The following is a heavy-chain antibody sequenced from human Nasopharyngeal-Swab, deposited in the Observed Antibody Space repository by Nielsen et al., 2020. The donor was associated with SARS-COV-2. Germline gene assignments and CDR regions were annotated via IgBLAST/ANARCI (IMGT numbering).Heavy chain of an antibody. CDR2: IIPIFGTA. CDR3: AREGDFWSGYYWDYYYGMDV. D-gene: IGHD3-3*01. CDR1: GGTFSSYA. Sequence: SVKVSCKASGGTFSSYAISWVRQAPGQGLEWMGGIIPIFGTANYAQKLQGRVTMTTDTSTSTAYMELRSLRSDDTAVYYCAREGDFWSGYYWDYYYGMDVWGQGTTVTVSS. J-gene: IGHJ6*02. V-gene: IGHV1-69*05.